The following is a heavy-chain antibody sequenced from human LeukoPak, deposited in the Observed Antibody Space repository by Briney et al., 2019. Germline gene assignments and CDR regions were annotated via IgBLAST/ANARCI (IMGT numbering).Heavy chain of an antibody. CDR2: INPIFGTA. D-gene: IGHD1-1*01. CDR1: GGTFSSYA. Sequence: GASVKVSCKASGGTFSSYAISWVRQAPGQGLEWMGGINPIFGTANYAQRFQGRVTITTDEYTSTAYMELSSLRSEDTAVYYCARKRKFGGGNDNAFDIWGQGTMVTVSS. CDR3: ARKRKFGGGNDNAFDI. V-gene: IGHV1-69*05. J-gene: IGHJ3*02.